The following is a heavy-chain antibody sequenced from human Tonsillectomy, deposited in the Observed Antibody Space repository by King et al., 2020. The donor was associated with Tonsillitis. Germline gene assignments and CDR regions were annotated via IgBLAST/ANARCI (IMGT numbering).Heavy chain of an antibody. J-gene: IGHJ1*01. V-gene: IGHV3-23*04. CDR2: ISGSGGST. CDR3: AKYQLLSSYFQH. D-gene: IGHD2-2*01. Sequence: VQLVESGGGLVQPGGSLRLSCGASGFNFSSYAMSWVRQAPGKGLEWVSAISGSGGSTYYADSVKGRFTISRDNPKNTRYLQMNSLRAEDTAVYYCAKYQLLSSYFQHWGQGTLVTVSS. CDR1: GFNFSSYA.